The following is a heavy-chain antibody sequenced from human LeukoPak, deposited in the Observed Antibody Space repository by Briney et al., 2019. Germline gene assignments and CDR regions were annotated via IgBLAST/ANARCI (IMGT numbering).Heavy chain of an antibody. Sequence: GSLRLSCAASGFTFSSYSMNWVRQPPGKGLEWIGSIYYSGSTYYNPSLKSRVTISVDTSKNQFSLKLSSVTAADTAVYYCARRGITGTKFGWFDPWGQGTLVTVSS. CDR1: GFTFSSYSMN. D-gene: IGHD1-7*01. V-gene: IGHV4-59*05. CDR3: ARRGITGTKFGWFDP. CDR2: IYYSGST. J-gene: IGHJ5*02.